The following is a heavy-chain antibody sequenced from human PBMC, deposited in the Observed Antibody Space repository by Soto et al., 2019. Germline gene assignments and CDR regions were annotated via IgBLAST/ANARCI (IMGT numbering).Heavy chain of an antibody. CDR2: IIPIFGTA. V-gene: IGHV1-69*13. Sequence: SVKVSCKASGGTFSSYAISWVRQAPGQGLEWMGGIIPIFGTANYAQKFQGRVTITADESTSTAYMELSSLRSEDTAVYYCARYSSFSRPSTYYYYGMDVWGQGTTVTVSS. CDR1: GGTFSSYA. J-gene: IGHJ6*02. D-gene: IGHD6-6*01. CDR3: ARYSSFSRPSTYYYYGMDV.